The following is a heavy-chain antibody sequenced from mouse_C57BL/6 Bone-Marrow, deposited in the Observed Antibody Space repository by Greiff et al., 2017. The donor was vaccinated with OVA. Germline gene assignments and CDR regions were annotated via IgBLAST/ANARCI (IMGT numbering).Heavy chain of an antibody. V-gene: IGHV1-76*01. D-gene: IGHD4-1*01. CDR1: GYTFTDYY. Sequence: VQLQQSGAELVRPGASVKLSCKASGYTFTDYYINWVKQRPGQGLEWIARIYPGSGNTYYNEKFKGKATLTAEKSSSTAYMQLSSLTSEDSAVYFCALGLYWYFDVWGTGTTVTVSS. CDR2: IYPGSGNT. J-gene: IGHJ1*03. CDR3: ALGLYWYFDV.